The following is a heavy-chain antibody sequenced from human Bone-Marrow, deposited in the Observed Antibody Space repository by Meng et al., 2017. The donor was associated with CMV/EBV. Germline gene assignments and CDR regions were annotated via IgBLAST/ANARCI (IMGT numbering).Heavy chain of an antibody. CDR3: ARRGMRWAYYFDY. V-gene: IGHV4-39*01. CDR2: IYYSGST. D-gene: IGHD2-8*01. J-gene: IGHJ4*02. Sequence: SETLSLTCTVSGGSISSSSYYWGWIRQPPGKGLEWIGSIYYSGSTYYNPSLKSRVTISVDTSKNQFSLKLSSVTAADTAVYYCARRGMRWAYYFDYWGQGPLVTVSS. CDR1: GGSISSSSYY.